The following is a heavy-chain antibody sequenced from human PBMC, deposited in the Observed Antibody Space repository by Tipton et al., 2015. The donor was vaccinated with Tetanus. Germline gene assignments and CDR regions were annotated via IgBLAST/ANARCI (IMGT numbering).Heavy chain of an antibody. V-gene: IGHV1-18*01. D-gene: IGHD3-9*01. Sequence: QSGPEVKKPGASVKVSCKASGYAFANYGFTWVRQAPGQGLEWLGWISAYNGNTNYAEKVQGRVTVTTDTSTSTVYMELRNLRIDDTATYYCARDAPQNYDMLTGYYKTYFDYWGQGTLVTVSS. CDR2: ISAYNGNT. CDR3: ARDAPQNYDMLTGYYKTYFDY. CDR1: GYAFANYG. J-gene: IGHJ4*02.